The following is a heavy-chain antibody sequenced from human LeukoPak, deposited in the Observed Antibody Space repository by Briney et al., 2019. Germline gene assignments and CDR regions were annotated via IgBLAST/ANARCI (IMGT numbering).Heavy chain of an antibody. V-gene: IGHV4-59*01. Sequence: SETLSLTCTVSGGSISSYYWSWVRQPPGKGLQWIGYINYSGNSDYNPALQSRATMSVDTSKNQFSLKLNSVTAADTAVYYCARRTYYDTLTGYKYWYFDLWGRGTLVTVSS. CDR3: ARRTYYDTLTGYKYWYFDL. D-gene: IGHD3-9*01. J-gene: IGHJ2*01. CDR2: INYSGNS. CDR1: GGSISSYY.